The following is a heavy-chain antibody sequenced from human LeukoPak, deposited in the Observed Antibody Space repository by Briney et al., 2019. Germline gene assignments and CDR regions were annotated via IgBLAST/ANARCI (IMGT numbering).Heavy chain of an antibody. D-gene: IGHD3-10*01. CDR1: GFTFSSYW. CDR3: ARVGSLWFGADY. Sequence: PGGSLRLSCAASGFTFSSYWMHWVRQAPGKGLEYVSAISSNGGSTYYANSVKGRFTISRDNSKNTLYLQMGSLRAEDMAVYYCARVGSLWFGADYWGQGTLVTVSS. J-gene: IGHJ4*02. CDR2: ISSNGGST. V-gene: IGHV3-64*01.